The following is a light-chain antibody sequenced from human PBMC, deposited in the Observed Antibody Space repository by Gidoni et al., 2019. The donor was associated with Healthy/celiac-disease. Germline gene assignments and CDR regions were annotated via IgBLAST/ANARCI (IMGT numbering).Light chain of an antibody. Sequence: EIVLTQSPATLSLPPGERATISCRASQSVSSYLAWYQQKPGQAPRLLIYDASNRATGIPARFSGSGSGTDFTLTISSLEPEDFAVYYCQQRSNWPLTFGGGTKVEIK. J-gene: IGKJ4*01. CDR3: QQRSNWPLT. V-gene: IGKV3-11*01. CDR2: DAS. CDR1: QSVSSY.